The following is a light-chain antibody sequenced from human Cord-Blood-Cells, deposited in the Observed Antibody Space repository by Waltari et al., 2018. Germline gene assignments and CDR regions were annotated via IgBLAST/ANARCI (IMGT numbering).Light chain of an antibody. CDR3: QQYDDTIT. J-gene: IGKJ5*01. Sequence: DIVMTQSPDSLAVSLGERATINCKSSQSVLYSSNNKNYLAWYQQKPGQPPKLRIYWACTRECGVPYRLGASGSGTDFTLTISSLRSEDVAVYDGQQYDDTITCCQVARLGI. CDR2: WAC. V-gene: IGKV4-1*01. CDR1: QSVLYSSNNKNY.